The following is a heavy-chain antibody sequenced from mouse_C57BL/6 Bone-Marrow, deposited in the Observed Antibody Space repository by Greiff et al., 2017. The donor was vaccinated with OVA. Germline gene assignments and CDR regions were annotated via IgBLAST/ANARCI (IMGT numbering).Heavy chain of an antibody. CDR1: GYSFTGYY. D-gene: IGHD1-1*01. V-gene: IGHV1-42*01. Sequence: VQLQQSGPELVKPGASVKISCKASGYSFTGYYMNWVKQSPEKSLEWIGEINPSTGGTTYNQKFKAKATLTVDKSSSTAYMQLKSLTSEDSAVYYCARFYYYGSSYYVYWYFDVWGTGTTVTVSS. CDR2: INPSTGGT. J-gene: IGHJ1*03. CDR3: ARFYYYGSSYYVYWYFDV.